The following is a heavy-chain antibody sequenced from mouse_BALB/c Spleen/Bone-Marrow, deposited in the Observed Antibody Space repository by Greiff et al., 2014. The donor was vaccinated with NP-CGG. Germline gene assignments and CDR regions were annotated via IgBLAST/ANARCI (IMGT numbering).Heavy chain of an antibody. CDR2: IYPGISDT. J-gene: IGHJ4*01. Sequence: VQLKESGTVLARPGASVKMSCKASGYTFTSYWMHWVKQRPGQGLEWIGAIYPGISDTSYNQKFKGKAKLTAVTSTTTAYMDLSSLTNGDSAVYYCTRSGNAMDYWGQGTSVTVSS. CDR3: TRSGNAMDY. D-gene: IGHD1-1*02. V-gene: IGHV1-5*01. CDR1: GYTFTSYW.